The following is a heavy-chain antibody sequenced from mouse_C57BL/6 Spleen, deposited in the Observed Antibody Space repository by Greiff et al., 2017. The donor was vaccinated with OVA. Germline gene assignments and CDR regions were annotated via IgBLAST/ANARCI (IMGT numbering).Heavy chain of an antibody. V-gene: IGHV5-6*02. Sequence: EVKLMESGGDLVKPGGSLKLSCAASGFTFSSYGMYWVRQTPDKRLEWVATISSGGSYTYYQDRVKGRFTISRDNAKNTLYLQMSSLKSEDTAMYYCARRGYSYYGWFAYWGQSTLVTVSA. CDR1: GFTFSSYG. CDR3: ARRGYSYYGWFAY. CDR2: ISSGGSYT. D-gene: IGHD2-12*01. J-gene: IGHJ3*01.